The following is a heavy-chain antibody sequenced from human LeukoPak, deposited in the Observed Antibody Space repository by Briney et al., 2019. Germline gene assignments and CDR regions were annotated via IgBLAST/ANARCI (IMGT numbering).Heavy chain of an antibody. J-gene: IGHJ4*02. Sequence: PSETLSLTCTVSGGSISSSSYYWGWIRQPPGKGLEWIGSIYYSGSTYYNPSLKSRVTISVDTSKNQFSLKLSSVTAADTAVYYCARHASSYSSSSYFDYWGQGTLVTVSS. V-gene: IGHV4-39*01. CDR2: IYYSGST. D-gene: IGHD6-6*01. CDR1: GGSISSSSYY. CDR3: ARHASSYSSSSYFDY.